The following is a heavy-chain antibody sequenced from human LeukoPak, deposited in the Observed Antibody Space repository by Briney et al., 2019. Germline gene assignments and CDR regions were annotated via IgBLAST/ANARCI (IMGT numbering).Heavy chain of an antibody. CDR3: ARDSDDSSGYNWFDP. V-gene: IGHV4-59*01. CDR1: GGSIGSYY. D-gene: IGHD3-22*01. J-gene: IGHJ5*02. CDR2: IYYSGST. Sequence: PSETLSLTCIVSGGSIGSYYWSWIRQPPGKGLEWIGYIYYSGSTNYNPSLKSRVTISVDTSKNQFSLKLSSVTAADTAVYYCARDSDDSSGYNWFDPWGQGTLVTVSS.